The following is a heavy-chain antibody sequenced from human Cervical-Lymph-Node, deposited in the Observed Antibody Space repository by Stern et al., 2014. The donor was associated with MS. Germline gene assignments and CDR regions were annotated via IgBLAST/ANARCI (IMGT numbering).Heavy chain of an antibody. V-gene: IGHV4-31*03. CDR1: GGSVSSGSRY. J-gene: IGHJ4*02. Sequence: QVQLQESGPGLVKPSQTLSLTCTVSGGSVSSGSRYWSWIRQHPGKGLEWIGYISYSGYTYSSPSLQSRTTFSMDTYKYQFSLKLMSVTAADTAIYYCARVTEFLRFFYPDYWGQGTLVTVSS. D-gene: IGHD3-3*01. CDR3: ARVTEFLRFFYPDY. CDR2: ISYSGYT.